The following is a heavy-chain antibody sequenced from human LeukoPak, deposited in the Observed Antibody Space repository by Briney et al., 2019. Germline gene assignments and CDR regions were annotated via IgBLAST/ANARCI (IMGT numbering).Heavy chain of an antibody. Sequence: GGSLRRSCAASGFTFSDYYMSWVRQAPGKGLEWVSYISTSSSYTNYADSVKGRFTISRDNSKNSLYLQMNSLRAEDTAVYNCARRYCISTSCLDYNYYGMDVWGQGTTVTVSS. CDR1: GFTFSDYY. CDR2: ISTSSSYT. CDR3: ARRYCISTSCLDYNYYGMDV. V-gene: IGHV3-11*03. J-gene: IGHJ6*02. D-gene: IGHD2-2*01.